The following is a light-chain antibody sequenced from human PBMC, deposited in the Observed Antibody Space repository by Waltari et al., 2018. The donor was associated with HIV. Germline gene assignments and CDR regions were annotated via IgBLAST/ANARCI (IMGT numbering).Light chain of an antibody. CDR1: SGHSSNA. Sequence: QPVLTQPPSASGSLGASVKLTCTLSSGHSSNAIAWHQQQPEKGPRFLMKVNSDGCHNRGAGIPDRFSGSTYGAERYLTISSLQSEDEADYYCQTWGTGIAVFGGGTKLTVL. CDR3: QTWGTGIAV. CDR2: VNSDGCH. V-gene: IGLV4-69*01. J-gene: IGLJ3*02.